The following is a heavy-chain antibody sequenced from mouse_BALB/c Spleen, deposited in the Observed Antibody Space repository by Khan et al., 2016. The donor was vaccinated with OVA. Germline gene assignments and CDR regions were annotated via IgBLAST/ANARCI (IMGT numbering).Heavy chain of an antibody. V-gene: IGHV1-84*02. CDR1: GFTFTDYY. J-gene: IGHJ2*01. CDR3: AKGGYYDNSLFDY. Sequence: LLQSGPELVKPGASVKISCKASGFTFTDYYIPWVKQKPGQGLEWIGWIYPGSGNTKYTEKFRDMATLTVDTSSSTAYMQLSSLTSEDTAVYCCAKGGYYDNSLFDYWGQGTTLTVSS. D-gene: IGHD1-1*01. CDR2: IYPGSGNT.